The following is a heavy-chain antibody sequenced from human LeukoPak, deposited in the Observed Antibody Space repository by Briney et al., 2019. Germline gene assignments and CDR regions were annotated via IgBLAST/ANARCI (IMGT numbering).Heavy chain of an antibody. CDR3: ARKKMATIDYDAFDI. CDR2: ISSSSSYI. V-gene: IGHV3-21*01. D-gene: IGHD5-24*01. Sequence: GGSLRLSCAASGFTFSSYSMNWVRQAPGKGLEWVSPISSSSSYIYYADSVKGRFTISRDNAKNSLYLQMNSLRAEDTAVYYCARKKMATIDYDAFDIWGQGTMVTVSS. J-gene: IGHJ3*02. CDR1: GFTFSSYS.